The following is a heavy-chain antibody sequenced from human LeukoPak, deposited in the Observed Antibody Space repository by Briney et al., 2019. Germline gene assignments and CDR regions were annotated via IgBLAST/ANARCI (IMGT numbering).Heavy chain of an antibody. D-gene: IGHD3-22*01. Sequence: SETLSLTRSVSGGSLSPYYWSWIRQPPGGGLEWLGEINQGGSTNYNPSLKSRVTISVEKFKNQFSLEVTSVTAADTAIYYCATLGGLYYESHGYPDFDHWGQGTLVTVSS. V-gene: IGHV4-34*01. CDR3: ATLGGLYYESHGYPDFDH. J-gene: IGHJ4*02. CDR2: INQGGST. CDR1: GGSLSPYY.